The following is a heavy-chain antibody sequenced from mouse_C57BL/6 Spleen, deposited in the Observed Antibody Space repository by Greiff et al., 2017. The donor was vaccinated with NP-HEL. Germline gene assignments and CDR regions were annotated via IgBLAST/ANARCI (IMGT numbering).Heavy chain of an antibody. Sequence: VQLKESGGDLVKPGGSLKLSCAASGFTFSSYGMSWVRQTPDKRLEWVATISSGGSYTYYPDSVKGRFTISRDNAKNTLYLQMSSLKSEDTAMYYGARHENSNYPYYLDYWGQGTTLTVSS. D-gene: IGHD2-5*01. J-gene: IGHJ2*01. V-gene: IGHV5-6*01. CDR2: ISSGGSYT. CDR3: ARHENSNYPYYLDY. CDR1: GFTFSSYG.